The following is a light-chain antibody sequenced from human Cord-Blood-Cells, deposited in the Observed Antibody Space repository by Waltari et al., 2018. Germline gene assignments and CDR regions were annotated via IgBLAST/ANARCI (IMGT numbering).Light chain of an antibody. J-gene: IGKJ1*01. V-gene: IGKV3-15*01. CDR1: QSVSSN. CDR3: QQYNNWPPWT. Sequence: EIVMTQSPPTLSVSPGERATPSCRASQSVSSNSAWYQQKPGQAPSLLIYGASTRANGIPARFSGSGSGTEFTLTISSLRSEDFAVYYCQQYNNWPPWTFGQGTKVEIK. CDR2: GAS.